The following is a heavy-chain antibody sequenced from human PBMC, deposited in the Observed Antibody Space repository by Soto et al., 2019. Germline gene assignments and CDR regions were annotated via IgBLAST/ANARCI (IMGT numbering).Heavy chain of an antibody. CDR3: ARDLYSSSWTYYYYYGMDV. CDR1: GFTFSSYA. Sequence: GGSLRLSCAASGFTFSSYAMHWVRQAPGKGLEWVAVISYDGSNKYYADSVKGRFTISRDNSKNTLYLQMNSLRAEDTAVYYCARDLYSSSWTYYYYYGMDVWGQGTTVTV. J-gene: IGHJ6*02. V-gene: IGHV3-30-3*01. CDR2: ISYDGSNK. D-gene: IGHD6-13*01.